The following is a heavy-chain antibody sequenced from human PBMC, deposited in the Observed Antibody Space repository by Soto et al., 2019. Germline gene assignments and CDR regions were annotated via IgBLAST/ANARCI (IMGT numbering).Heavy chain of an antibody. J-gene: IGHJ4*02. CDR2: MYHSGST. Sequence: QLQLRESGSGLVKTSQTRSLTCAVSGVSISSGGYSWSWIRQPPGKGLEWIGYMYHSGSTYYNPSLKSRVTISVDRSKNQFSLNLSSVTAADTAMYYCARANDDFWRALDYWGQGTVVTVSS. CDR3: ARANDDFWRALDY. V-gene: IGHV4-30-2*01. CDR1: GVSISSGGYS. D-gene: IGHD3-3*01.